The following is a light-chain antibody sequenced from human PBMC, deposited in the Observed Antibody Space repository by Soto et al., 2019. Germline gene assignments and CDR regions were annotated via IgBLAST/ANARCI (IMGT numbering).Light chain of an antibody. CDR3: QHYDNLPLT. J-gene: IGKJ4*01. Sequence: DIQMTQSPSSLSASVGDRFTIACRASHNIYNYLNWYHQKPGKAPKLLIFDASNLETGVPSRFSGSGSRTHFSLTINNLQPEDVGTYFCQHYDNLPLTFGGGTKVDIK. CDR1: HNIYNY. CDR2: DAS. V-gene: IGKV1-33*01.